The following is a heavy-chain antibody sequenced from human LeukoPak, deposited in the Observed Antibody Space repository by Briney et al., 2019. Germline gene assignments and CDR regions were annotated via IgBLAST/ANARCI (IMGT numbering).Heavy chain of an antibody. J-gene: IGHJ4*02. V-gene: IGHV3-64*01. D-gene: IGHD3-22*01. CDR1: GFTFSSDA. CDR2: ISSNGGTT. Sequence: GGSLRLSCAASGFTFSSDAMHWVRQAPGKGLEYVSAISSNGGTTHDGNSVKGRFTISRDNSKNTLYLQMGSLRAEDMAVYFCARSSGYGYYFDYWGQGTLVTVSS. CDR3: ARSSGYGYYFDY.